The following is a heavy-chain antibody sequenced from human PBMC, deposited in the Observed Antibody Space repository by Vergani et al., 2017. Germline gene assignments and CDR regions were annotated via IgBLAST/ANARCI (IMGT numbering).Heavy chain of an antibody. D-gene: IGHD3-3*01. CDR1: GFTFSSYW. Sequence: EVQLVESGGGLVQPGGSLRLSCAASGFTFSSYWMHWVRQAPGKGLVWVSRINSVGSSTSYADSVKGRFTISRDNAKNTLYLQMNSLRAEDTAVYYCASQAIALDGCDYDFWSGSDYGGQGTLVTVSS. V-gene: IGHV3-74*01. CDR2: INSVGSST. CDR3: ASQAIALDGCDYDFWSGSDY. J-gene: IGHJ4*02.